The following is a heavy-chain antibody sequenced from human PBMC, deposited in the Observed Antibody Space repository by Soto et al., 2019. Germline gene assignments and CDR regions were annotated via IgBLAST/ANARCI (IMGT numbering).Heavy chain of an antibody. D-gene: IGHD6-19*01. V-gene: IGHV4-4*02. CDR3: ARDAAVPGESDRFDY. J-gene: IGHJ4*02. Sequence: TLSLTCAVSGDSVTSNVWWSWVRQPPGKGLEWIGEAYHNGLTDYNPSLKSRVTMSVDTSKNEFSLKLTSLTAADTAIYYCARDAAVPGESDRFDYWGQGTLVTVSS. CDR2: AYHNGLT. CDR1: GDSVTSNVW.